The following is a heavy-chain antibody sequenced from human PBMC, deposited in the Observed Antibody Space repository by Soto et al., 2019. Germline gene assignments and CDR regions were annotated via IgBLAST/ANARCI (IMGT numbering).Heavy chain of an antibody. Sequence: PSETLSLTCTVSGGSISSYYWSWIRQPPGKGLEWLANIYYSGSTNYNPSLASRVTVSVDTSKNEFSLKLRSVTAADTAVYYCARQPTTGDTDLWFDPWGQGTLVTVSS. V-gene: IGHV4-59*08. CDR2: IYYSGST. CDR1: GGSISSYY. D-gene: IGHD2-21*01. J-gene: IGHJ5*02. CDR3: ARQPTTGDTDLWFDP.